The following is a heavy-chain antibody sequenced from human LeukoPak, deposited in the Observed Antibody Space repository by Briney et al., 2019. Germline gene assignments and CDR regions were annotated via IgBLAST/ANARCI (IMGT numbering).Heavy chain of an antibody. CDR3: ARASQWLAFDN. V-gene: IGHV3-66*01. CDR1: RFTVTSNY. Sequence: GGSLRLSCAASRFTVTSNYMSWVRQAPGKGLEWVSVIYNGGSTNYADSVKGRFTISRDNSKNTLYLQMNSLRAEDAAVYFCARASQWLAFDNWGQGTLVTVSS. CDR2: IYNGGST. J-gene: IGHJ4*02. D-gene: IGHD6-19*01.